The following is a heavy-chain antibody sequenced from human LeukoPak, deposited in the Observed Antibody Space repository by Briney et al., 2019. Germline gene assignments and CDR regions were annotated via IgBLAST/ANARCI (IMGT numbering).Heavy chain of an antibody. CDR3: ARLDTTDAFDI. CDR2: IYYSGST. V-gene: IGHV4-59*08. Sequence: TSETLSLTCTVSGGSISSYYWSWIRQPPGKGLEWIGYIYYSGSTNYNPSLKSRVTISVDTSKNQFSLKLSSVTAPDTAVYYCARLDTTDAFDIWGQGTMVTVSS. CDR1: GGSISSYY. J-gene: IGHJ3*02. D-gene: IGHD1-14*01.